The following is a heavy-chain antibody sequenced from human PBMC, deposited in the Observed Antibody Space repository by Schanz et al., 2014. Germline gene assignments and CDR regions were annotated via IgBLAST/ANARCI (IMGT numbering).Heavy chain of an antibody. CDR2: INPDGSDS. V-gene: IGHV3-74*01. Sequence: VQLVESGGGVVQPGRSLRLSCAASGFTFSDYWMHWVRQAPGKGLVWVSRINPDGSDSRYAVSVKGRFTVSRDNAKNSLYLQMNSLRDEDTAVYYCTRDWVVFDYWGQGTLVAVSS. CDR3: TRDWVVFDY. D-gene: IGHD2-15*01. J-gene: IGHJ4*02. CDR1: GFTFSDYW.